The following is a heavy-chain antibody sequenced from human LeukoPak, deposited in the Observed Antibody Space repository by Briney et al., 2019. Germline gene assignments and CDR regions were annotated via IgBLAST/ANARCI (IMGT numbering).Heavy chain of an antibody. Sequence: PGGSLRLSCAASGFTFSSYEMNWVRQAPGKGPEWVSYISSSGSTIYYADSVKGRFTISRDNAKNSLYLQMNSLRAEDTAVYYCARDRPGGWFDAFDIWGQGTMVTVSS. CDR2: ISSSGSTI. J-gene: IGHJ3*02. V-gene: IGHV3-48*03. CDR1: GFTFSSYE. CDR3: ARDRPGGWFDAFDI. D-gene: IGHD6-19*01.